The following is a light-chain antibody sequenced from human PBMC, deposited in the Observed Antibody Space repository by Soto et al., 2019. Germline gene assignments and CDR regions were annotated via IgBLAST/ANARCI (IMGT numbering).Light chain of an antibody. V-gene: IGKV3-15*01. CDR3: QQYNNWPIT. CDR1: QSVADN. J-gene: IGKJ5*01. CDR2: GAS. Sequence: EVVMTQSPATLSVSPGERVTLSCRSSQSVADNLAWFQQKPGQGPRLLIYGASTRATGIPARFSGSGSETDFTLTISSLRSKDSAVYHCQQYNNWPITFGQGIRLEI.